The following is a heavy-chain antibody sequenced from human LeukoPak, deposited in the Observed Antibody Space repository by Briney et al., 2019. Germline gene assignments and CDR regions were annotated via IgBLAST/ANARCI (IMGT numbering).Heavy chain of an antibody. CDR3: ARDRGGSYSAIDY. V-gene: IGHV3-23*01. CDR2: SGSGGDT. J-gene: IGHJ4*02. Sequence: GGSLRLSCVASGFTFSNYAMNWVRQAPGKGLEWVSVSGSGGDTYYVDSVKGRFTISRDNAKNSLYLQMNSLRAEDTAVYYCARDRGGSYSAIDYWGQGTLVTVSS. CDR1: GFTFSNYA. D-gene: IGHD1-26*01.